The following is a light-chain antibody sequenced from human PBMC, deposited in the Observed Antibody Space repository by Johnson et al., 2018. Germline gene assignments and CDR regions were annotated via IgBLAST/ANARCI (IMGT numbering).Light chain of an antibody. CDR3: GTWDSSLSAGNV. J-gene: IGLJ1*01. Sequence: QSVLTQPPSVSAAPGQKVTISCSGSSSNIGNNYVSWYQQLPGTAPKLLIYENNKRPSWIPDRFSGSKSGTSATLGITGLQTGDEADYYCGTWDSSLSAGNVFGTGTTVPVL. CDR2: ENN. CDR1: SSNIGNNY. V-gene: IGLV1-51*02.